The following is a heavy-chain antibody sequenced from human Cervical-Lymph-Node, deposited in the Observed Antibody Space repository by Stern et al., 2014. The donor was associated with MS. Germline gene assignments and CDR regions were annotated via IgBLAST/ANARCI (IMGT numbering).Heavy chain of an antibody. CDR3: ARGATTIGGFDP. D-gene: IGHD3-3*01. V-gene: IGHV4-61*02. CDR2: IYTSGSN. J-gene: IGHJ5*02. Sequence: QLQLQESGPGLVKPSQTLSLTCTVSGGSISSGSYYWSWIRQPAGKGLEWIGRIYTSGSNNYNPSLKSRVTISVHTSTKQISLKLGSGAAADTAVYYCARGATTIGGFDPWGQGTLVTVSS. CDR1: GGSISSGSYY.